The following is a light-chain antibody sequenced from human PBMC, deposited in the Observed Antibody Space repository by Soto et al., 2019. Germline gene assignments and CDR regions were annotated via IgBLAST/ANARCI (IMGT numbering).Light chain of an antibody. CDR1: QSISNR. CDR2: DAS. V-gene: IGKV1-5*01. J-gene: IGKJ1*01. CDR3: QQYSSASWT. Sequence: DTQMTQSPSTLSASVGDRVTITCRASQSISNRLAWYQQKPGKAPKLLTYDASTLESGVPSRFSGSGSGTEFTLTISSLQPDDFATFYCQQYSSASWTFGLGTKVDIK.